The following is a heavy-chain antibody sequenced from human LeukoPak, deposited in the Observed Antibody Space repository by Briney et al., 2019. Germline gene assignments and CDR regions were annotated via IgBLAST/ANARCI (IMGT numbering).Heavy chain of an antibody. CDR3: AKGSKTLLFTRDHYIDV. Sequence: GGSLRLSCAASGFTFSSYSMNWVRQAPGKGLEWVSSISSSSSYIYYPDSLTGRFTISRDNAKNSLYLQMNSLRAEDTAVYYCAKGSKTLLFTRDHYIDVWGKGTTVTISS. V-gene: IGHV3-21*01. J-gene: IGHJ6*03. D-gene: IGHD2-21*02. CDR2: ISSSSSYI. CDR1: GFTFSSYS.